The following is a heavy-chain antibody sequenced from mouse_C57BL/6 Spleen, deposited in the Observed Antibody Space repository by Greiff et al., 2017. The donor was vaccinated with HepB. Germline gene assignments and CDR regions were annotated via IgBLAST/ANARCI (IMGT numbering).Heavy chain of an antibody. CDR1: GYTFTSYW. CDR3: ARGGYDDRGFAY. CDR2: IHPNSGST. D-gene: IGHD2-2*01. J-gene: IGHJ3*01. Sequence: QVQLQQPGAELVKPGASAKLSCKASGYTFTSYWMHWVKQRPGQGLEWIGMIHPNSGSTNYNEKFKSKATLTVDKSSSTAYMQLSSLTSEDSAVYYCARGGYDDRGFAYWGQGTLVTVSA. V-gene: IGHV1-64*01.